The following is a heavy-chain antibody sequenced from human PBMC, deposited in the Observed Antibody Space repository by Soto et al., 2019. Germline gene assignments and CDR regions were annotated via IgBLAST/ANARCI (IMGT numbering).Heavy chain of an antibody. CDR3: ARISCRNTSCYVSYYYYMDV. J-gene: IGHJ6*03. Sequence: SETLSLTCTVSGGSISSSNYYWGWIRQPPGKGLEWIGSIYYSGSTYYNPSLKSRVTISIDTSKNQFSLNLSSVTAADTAVYYCARISCRNTSCYVSYYYYMDVWGKGTTVTVSS. D-gene: IGHD2-2*01. V-gene: IGHV4-39*01. CDR2: IYYSGST. CDR1: GGSISSSNYY.